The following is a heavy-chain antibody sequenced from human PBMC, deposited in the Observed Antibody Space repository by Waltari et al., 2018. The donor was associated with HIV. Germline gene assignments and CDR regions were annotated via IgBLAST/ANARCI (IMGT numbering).Heavy chain of an antibody. Sequence: QVQLVQSGAEVKKPGSSVKVSCKPSGGPLSSYPIRGVRQAPGQGLEWMGGIIPIFGTTNYAQKFQGRVTITADESTSTAYMELSSLRSEDTAVYYCAKSYSGSYSGDYWGQGTLVTVSS. V-gene: IGHV1-69*01. D-gene: IGHD1-26*01. CDR2: IIPIFGTT. CDR3: AKSYSGSYSGDY. J-gene: IGHJ4*02. CDR1: GGPLSSYP.